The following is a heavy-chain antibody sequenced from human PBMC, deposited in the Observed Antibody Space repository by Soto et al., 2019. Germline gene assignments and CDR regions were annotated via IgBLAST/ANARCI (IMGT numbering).Heavy chain of an antibody. D-gene: IGHD3-10*01. CDR1: GYTFTSYG. CDR3: ARDTSRGEYNY. V-gene: IGHV1-18*01. J-gene: IGHJ4*02. CDR2: INVYNGNT. Sequence: QVQLVQSGAEVKKPGASVKVSCKASGYTFTSYGISWVRQAPGQGLEWMGWINVYNGNTNYAQKLQGRVTMTTDTSTRTAYLALRSLRSDDTAVYFCARDTSRGEYNYWGQGTMVTVSS.